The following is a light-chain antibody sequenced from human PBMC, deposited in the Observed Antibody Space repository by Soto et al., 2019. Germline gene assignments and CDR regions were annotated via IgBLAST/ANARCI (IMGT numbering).Light chain of an antibody. J-gene: IGLJ2*01. Sequence: QSVLTQPASVSGSPGQSITISCTGTSSDVGSHNLVSWYQQHPGKAPKLMIFEVSKRPSGVSNRFSGSKSGNTASLTISGLQAEDEADYYCCSYGGSITLVFGGGTQLTVL. CDR1: SSDVGSHNL. CDR3: CSYGGSITLV. CDR2: EVS. V-gene: IGLV2-23*02.